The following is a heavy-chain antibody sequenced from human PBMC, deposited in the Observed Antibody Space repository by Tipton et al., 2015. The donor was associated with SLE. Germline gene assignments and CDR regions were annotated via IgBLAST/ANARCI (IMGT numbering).Heavy chain of an antibody. CDR3: TRGDGYSSSDAFDI. V-gene: IGHV3-49*04. CDR1: GFTFGDYG. Sequence: SLRLSCTSSGFTFGDYGLTWVRQSPGKGLEWVGFIRSKAYGGTTEYAASVKGRFTISRDDSKSIAYLQMNSLKTEDTAVYYCTRGDGYSSSDAFDIWGQGTMVTVSS. CDR2: IRSKAYGGTT. D-gene: IGHD6-13*01. J-gene: IGHJ3*02.